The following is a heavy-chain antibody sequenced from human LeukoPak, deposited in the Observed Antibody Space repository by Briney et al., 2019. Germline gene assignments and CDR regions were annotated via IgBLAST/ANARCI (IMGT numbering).Heavy chain of an antibody. Sequence: PSETLSLTCTVSGGSISSSSYYWGWIRQPPGKGLEWIGSIYYSGSTYYNPSLKSRVTISVDTSKNQFSLKLSSVTAADTAVYYCARGYTALYYFDYWGQGTLVTVSS. V-gene: IGHV4-39*07. CDR1: GGSISSSSYY. J-gene: IGHJ4*02. CDR3: ARGYTALYYFDY. D-gene: IGHD3-16*02. CDR2: IYYSGST.